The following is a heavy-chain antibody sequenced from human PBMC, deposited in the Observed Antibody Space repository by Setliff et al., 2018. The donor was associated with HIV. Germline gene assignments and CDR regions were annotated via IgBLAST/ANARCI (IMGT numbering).Heavy chain of an antibody. V-gene: IGHV1-46*02. Sequence: ASVKVSCKAYEYKFNNYYYHWVRQAPGQGPEWMAIMNPSDGEANYAQKFQGRLTVNRDRSTTTVHMELSSLTSDDTDVYFCARIGWYDNYFDSWGQGSLVTVSS. CDR3: ARIGWYDNYFDS. CDR2: MNPSDGEA. D-gene: IGHD3-3*01. J-gene: IGHJ1*01. CDR1: EYKFNNYY.